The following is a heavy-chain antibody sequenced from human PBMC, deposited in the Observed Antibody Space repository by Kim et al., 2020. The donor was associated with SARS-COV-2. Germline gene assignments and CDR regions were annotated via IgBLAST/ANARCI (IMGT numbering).Heavy chain of an antibody. CDR1: GFTFSSYW. CDR3: ARVPSGRFLEEYYYYGMDV. J-gene: IGHJ6*02. D-gene: IGHD3-3*01. V-gene: IGHV3-74*01. Sequence: GGSLRLSCAASGFTFSSYWMHWVRQAPGKGLVWVSRINSDGSSTSYADSVKGRFTISRDNAKNTLYLQMNSLRAEDTAVYYCARVPSGRFLEEYYYYGMDVWGQGTTVTVSS. CDR2: INSDGSST.